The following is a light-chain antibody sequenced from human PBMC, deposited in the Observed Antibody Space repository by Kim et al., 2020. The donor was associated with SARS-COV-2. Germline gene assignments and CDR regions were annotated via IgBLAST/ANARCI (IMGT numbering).Light chain of an antibody. CDR2: QDS. CDR1: KLGDKY. J-gene: IGLJ2*01. Sequence: GSPGQTASITCSGDKLGDKYACWYQQKPGQSPVLVIYQDSKRPSGIPERFSGSNSGNTATLTISGTQAMDEADYYCQAWDSSSVVFGGGTQLTVL. CDR3: QAWDSSSVV. V-gene: IGLV3-1*01.